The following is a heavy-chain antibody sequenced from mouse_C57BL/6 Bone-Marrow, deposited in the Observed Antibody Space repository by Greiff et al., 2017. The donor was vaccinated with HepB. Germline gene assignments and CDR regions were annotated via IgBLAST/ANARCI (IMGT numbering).Heavy chain of an antibody. J-gene: IGHJ3*01. CDR3: AHYYDYDEGFAY. Sequence: QVQLQQPGAELVKPGASVKLSCKASGYTFTSYWMHWVKQRPGRGLEWIGRIDPNRGGTKYNEKFKSKATLTVDKPSSTAYMQLSSLTSEDSAVYYCAHYYDYDEGFAYWGQGTLVTVSA. CDR1: GYTFTSYW. V-gene: IGHV1-72*01. D-gene: IGHD2-4*01. CDR2: IDPNRGGT.